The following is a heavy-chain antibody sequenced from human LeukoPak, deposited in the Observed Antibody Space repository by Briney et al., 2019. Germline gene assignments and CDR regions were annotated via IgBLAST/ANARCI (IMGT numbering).Heavy chain of an antibody. J-gene: IGHJ4*02. CDR3: ARDDSSGYYYGDY. Sequence: ASVKVSCKVSGYTLTELSMHWVRQAPGKGLEWMGGFDPEDGETIYAQKFQGRVTITADESTSTAYMELSSLRSEDTAVYYCARDDSSGYYYGDYWGQGTLVTVSS. V-gene: IGHV1-24*01. CDR2: FDPEDGET. CDR1: GYTLTELS. D-gene: IGHD3-22*01.